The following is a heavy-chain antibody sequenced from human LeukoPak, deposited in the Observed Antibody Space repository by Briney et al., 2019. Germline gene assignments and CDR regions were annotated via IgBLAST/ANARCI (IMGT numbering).Heavy chain of an antibody. V-gene: IGHV1-24*01. CDR1: GYTLTELS. J-gene: IGHJ5*02. D-gene: IGHD2-2*01. CDR3: ATSFKYERLVRGFDP. CDR2: FDPEDGET. Sequence: GASVKVSCKVSGYTLTELSMHWVRQAPGKGLEWMGGFDPEDGETIYSQKFQGRVTMTEDTSTDTAYMELRILRSEDTAVYYCATSFKYERLVRGFDPWGQGTLVTVSS.